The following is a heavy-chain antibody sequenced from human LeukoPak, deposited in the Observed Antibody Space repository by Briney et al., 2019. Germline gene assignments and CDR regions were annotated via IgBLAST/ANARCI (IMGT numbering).Heavy chain of an antibody. D-gene: IGHD4-11*01. V-gene: IGHV4-39*01. CDR3: ARHDYSNNWFDP. Sequence: SETLSLTCTASGGSISSSSYYWGWIRQPPGKGLEWIGSIYYSGSTYYNPSLKSRVTISVDTSKNQFSLKLSSVTAADTAVYYCARHDYSNNWFDPWGQGTLVTVSS. CDR2: IYYSGST. J-gene: IGHJ5*02. CDR1: GGSISSSSYY.